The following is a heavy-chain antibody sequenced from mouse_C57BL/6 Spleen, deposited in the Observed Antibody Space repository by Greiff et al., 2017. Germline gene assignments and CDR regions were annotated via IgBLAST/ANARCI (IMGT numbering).Heavy chain of an antibody. CDR2: ISYDGSN. Sequence: VQLKESGPGLVKPSQSLSLTCSVTGYSITSGYYWNWIRQFPGNKLEWMGYISYDGSNNYNPSLKNRISITRDTSKNQFFLKLNSVTTEDTATYYGARVGYDYDYYYAMDYWGQGTSVTVSS. V-gene: IGHV3-6*01. CDR3: ARVGYDYDYYYAMDY. D-gene: IGHD2-4*01. CDR1: GYSITSGYY. J-gene: IGHJ4*01.